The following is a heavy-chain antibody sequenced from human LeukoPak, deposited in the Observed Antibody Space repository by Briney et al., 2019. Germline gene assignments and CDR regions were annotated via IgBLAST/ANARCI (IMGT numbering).Heavy chain of an antibody. D-gene: IGHD2-21*02. V-gene: IGHV1-69*06. J-gene: IGHJ4*02. Sequence: GASVKVSCKASGGTFSSYTINWVRQAPGQGLEWMGGIIPIFGTTNYAQKFQGRVTITADKSTSTAYMELSSLRSEDTAVYYCATGSIVVVTATPFDYWGQGTLVTVSS. CDR2: IIPIFGTT. CDR3: ATGSIVVVTATPFDY. CDR1: GGTFSSYT.